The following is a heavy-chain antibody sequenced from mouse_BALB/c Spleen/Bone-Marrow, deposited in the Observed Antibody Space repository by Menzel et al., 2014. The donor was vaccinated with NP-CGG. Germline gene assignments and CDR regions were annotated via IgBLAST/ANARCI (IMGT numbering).Heavy chain of an antibody. CDR1: GDPFTAYN. D-gene: IGHD2-1*01. Sequence: EVQLQQSGPDLVKPGASEKMSCKASGDPFTAYNMHWVKQSHGKSLEWIGYIYPHTSDTGYNQKFKSKATLTVDIYSSTAYMVLRSLTSEDSAVYYCVRDPPHTSVVTRDYWGQGTTLTVSS. CDR3: VRDPPHTSVVTRDY. V-gene: IGHV1S29*02. J-gene: IGHJ2*01. CDR2: IYPHTSDT.